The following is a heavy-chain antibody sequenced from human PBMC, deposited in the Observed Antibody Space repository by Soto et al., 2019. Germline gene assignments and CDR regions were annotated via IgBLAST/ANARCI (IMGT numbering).Heavy chain of an antibody. CDR2: IYYSGST. V-gene: IGHV4-61*08. CDR1: GGSISSGDYY. Sequence: PSEILSLTCTVSGGSISSGDYYWSWIRQPPGKGLEWIGYIYYSGSTNYNPSLKSRVTISVDTSKNQFSLKLSSVTAADTDVYYCARRYGGNLDYWGQGTLVNVSS. D-gene: IGHD1-26*01. J-gene: IGHJ4*02. CDR3: ARRYGGNLDY.